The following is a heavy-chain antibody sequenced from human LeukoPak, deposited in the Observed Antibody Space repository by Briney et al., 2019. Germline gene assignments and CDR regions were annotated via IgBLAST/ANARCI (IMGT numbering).Heavy chain of an antibody. V-gene: IGHV3-23*01. D-gene: IGHD3-10*01. CDR1: GFTFSSSA. CDR3: AKVPYSDYGSGRPPFMDV. Sequence: PGGSLRLSCAASGFTFSSSAMGWVRQAPGKGLEWVSTISDSGSGTYYADSVRGRFTISRDNSKNTLYLQMDSLRAEDRAKYYCAKVPYSDYGSGRPPFMDVWGQGTTVAVSS. J-gene: IGHJ6*02. CDR2: ISDSGSGT.